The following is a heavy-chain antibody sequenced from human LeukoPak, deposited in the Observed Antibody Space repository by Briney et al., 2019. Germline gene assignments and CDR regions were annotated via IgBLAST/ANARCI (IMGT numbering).Heavy chain of an antibody. Sequence: GASVKVSCKASGYTFTGYSMHWVRQAPGQGLEWMGRINPNSGGTNYAQKFQGRVTMTRDTSISTAYMELSRLRSDDTAVYYCARDQRATYYYDSSGYYYDYWGQGTLVTVSS. D-gene: IGHD3-22*01. V-gene: IGHV1-2*06. CDR3: ARDQRATYYYDSSGYYYDY. CDR2: INPNSGGT. J-gene: IGHJ4*02. CDR1: GYTFTGYS.